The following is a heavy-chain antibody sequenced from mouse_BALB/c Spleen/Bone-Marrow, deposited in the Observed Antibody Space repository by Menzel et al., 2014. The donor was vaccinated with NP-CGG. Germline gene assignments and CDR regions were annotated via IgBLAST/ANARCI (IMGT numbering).Heavy chain of an antibody. J-gene: IGHJ3*01. CDR1: GHTFTSYW. V-gene: IGHV1-7*01. Sequence: QVQLQQPGAELAKPGASVKMSCKASGHTFTSYWMHWVKQRPGQGLEWIGYINPSTGYIEYNQKFKDKATLTADKSSSTAYMQLSSLTSEDSAVYYCARYDGYEAYWGQGTLVTVSA. CDR3: ARYDGYEAY. D-gene: IGHD2-3*01. CDR2: INPSTGYI.